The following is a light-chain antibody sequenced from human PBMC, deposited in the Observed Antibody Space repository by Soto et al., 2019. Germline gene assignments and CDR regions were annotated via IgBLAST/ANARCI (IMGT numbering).Light chain of an antibody. CDR1: QFISIW. V-gene: IGKV1-12*01. CDR3: QQANSFPFT. J-gene: IGKJ5*01. CDR2: AAS. Sequence: DIQITQSPSSVSASICDRVAITRLARQFISIWLAWYQQKPVKAPNLLIYAASSLQSGVPSRFSGSGSGTDFTLTISSLQPEDFATYYCQQANSFPFTFGQGTRLEIK.